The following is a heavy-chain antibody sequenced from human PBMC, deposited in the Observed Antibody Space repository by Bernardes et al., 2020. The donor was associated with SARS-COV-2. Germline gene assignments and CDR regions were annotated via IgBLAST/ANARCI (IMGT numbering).Heavy chain of an antibody. D-gene: IGHD4-4*01. CDR2: ISSSSSYI. J-gene: IGHJ6*02. CDR3: ARDNPKTTVNQPTYYYYGMDV. CDR1: GFTFSSYS. V-gene: IGHV3-21*01. Sequence: GGSLRLSCAASGFTFSSYSMNWVRQAPGKGLEWVSSISSSSSYIYYADSVKGRFTISRDNAKNSLYLQMNSLRAEDTAVYYCARDNPKTTVNQPTYYYYGMDVWGQGTTVTVSS.